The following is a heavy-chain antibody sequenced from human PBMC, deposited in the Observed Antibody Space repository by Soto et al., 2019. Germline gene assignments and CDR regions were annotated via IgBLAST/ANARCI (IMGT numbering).Heavy chain of an antibody. Sequence: QVQLVESGGGVVQPGRSLRLSCAASGFTFSSYGMHWVRQAPGKGLEWVAVIWYDGSNKYYADSVKGRFTISRDNSKNTLYLQMNSLRAEDTAVYYCARGGHSGSYYNNYYYGMDVWGQGTTVTVSS. CDR1: GFTFSSYG. D-gene: IGHD3-10*01. V-gene: IGHV3-33*01. J-gene: IGHJ6*02. CDR2: IWYDGSNK. CDR3: ARGGHSGSYYNNYYYGMDV.